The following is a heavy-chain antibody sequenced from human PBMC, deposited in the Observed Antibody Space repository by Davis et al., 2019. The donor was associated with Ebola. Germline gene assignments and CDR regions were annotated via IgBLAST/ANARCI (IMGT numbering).Heavy chain of an antibody. J-gene: IGHJ4*02. CDR3: ARGRPSPEKDYDLLTGYYWFDY. CDR2: FYTTGST. D-gene: IGHD3-9*01. CDR1: GGSISNFY. V-gene: IGHV4-4*07. Sequence: PSETLFLTCTVSGGSISNFYWSWIRQPAGKGLEWIGRFYTTGSTNYNPSLKSRVTISVDKSNNQFSLSLSSVTAADTAMYYCARGRPSPEKDYDLLTGYYWFDYWGQGALVTVAS.